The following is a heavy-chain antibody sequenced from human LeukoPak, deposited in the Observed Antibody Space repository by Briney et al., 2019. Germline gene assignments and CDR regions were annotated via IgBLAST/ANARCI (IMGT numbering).Heavy chain of an antibody. V-gene: IGHV4-59*11. CDR1: GESISSHY. J-gene: IGHJ4*02. CDR2: ITNSGTT. D-gene: IGHD3-3*01. Sequence: SETLSLTCNVSGESISSHYWSWTRQSPGKGLEWIGYITNSGTTKFNPSLKSRVTISRDTSKNQISLRLSSVTAADTAVFFCARVGKYDFWSGHDETRLDYWGQGSLVTVSS. CDR3: ARVGKYDFWSGHDETRLDY.